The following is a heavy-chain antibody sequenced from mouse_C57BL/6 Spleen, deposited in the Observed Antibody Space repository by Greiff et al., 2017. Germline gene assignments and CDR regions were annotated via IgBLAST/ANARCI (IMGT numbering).Heavy chain of an antibody. Sequence: EVKLVESGGGLVQPGASLRLSCAASGFTFTDYYMSWVRQPPGKAPEWLASIRNKANGYTTEYTASVKGRFTISRDNSQNILYLQMNTLRAEDSATYYCVKALTGTYAMDYWGQGTSVTVSA. CDR1: GFTFTDYY. J-gene: IGHJ4*01. CDR2: IRNKANGYTT. V-gene: IGHV7-4*01. CDR3: VKALTGTYAMDY. D-gene: IGHD4-1*01.